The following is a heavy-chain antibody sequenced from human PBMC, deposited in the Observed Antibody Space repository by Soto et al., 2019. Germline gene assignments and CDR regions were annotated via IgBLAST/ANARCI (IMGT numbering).Heavy chain of an antibody. J-gene: IGHJ6*02. D-gene: IGHD4-17*01. V-gene: IGHV4-30-2*01. CDR3: ARVLGGGATLTALYYYYGMDV. Sequence: QLQLQESGSGLVKPSQTLSLTCAVSGGSISSGGYSWTWIRQPPGKGLEWIGYIYHSGSTYYNPSLKSRVTMSVDRSKNQFSLKLSSVTAADTAVYYCARVLGGGATLTALYYYYGMDVWGQGTTVTVSS. CDR2: IYHSGST. CDR1: GGSISSGGYS.